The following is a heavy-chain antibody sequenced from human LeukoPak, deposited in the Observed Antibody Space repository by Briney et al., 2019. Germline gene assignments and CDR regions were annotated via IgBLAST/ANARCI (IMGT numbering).Heavy chain of an antibody. CDR1: GGFISSGSYY. D-gene: IGHD3-22*01. CDR3: ARVGYYDSSGYRGYYYYYYMDV. J-gene: IGHJ6*03. V-gene: IGHV4-61*02. CDR2: IYTSGST. Sequence: SETLSLTCTVSGGFISSGSYYWSWIRQPAGKGLEWIGRIYTSGSTNYNPSLKSRVTISVDTSKNQFSLKLSSVTAADTAVYYCARVGYYDSSGYRGYYYYYYMDVWGKGTTVTVSS.